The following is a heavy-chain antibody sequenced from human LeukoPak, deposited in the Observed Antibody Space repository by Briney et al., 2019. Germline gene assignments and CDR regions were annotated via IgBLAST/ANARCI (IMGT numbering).Heavy chain of an antibody. CDR3: ACFYGDYVFDY. Sequence: GSLRLSCAASGFTFSSYSMNWVRQAPGKGLEWVSSISSSSSYIYYADSVKGRFTISRDNAKNSLYLQMNSLRAEDTAVYYCACFYGDYVFDYWGQGTLVTVSS. CDR1: GFTFSSYS. CDR2: ISSSSSYI. V-gene: IGHV3-21*01. J-gene: IGHJ4*02. D-gene: IGHD4-17*01.